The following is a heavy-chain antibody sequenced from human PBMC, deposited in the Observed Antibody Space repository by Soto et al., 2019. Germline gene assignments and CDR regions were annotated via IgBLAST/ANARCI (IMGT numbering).Heavy chain of an antibody. J-gene: IGHJ4*02. CDR1: GFTFSSYG. Sequence: QVQLVESGGGVVQPGRSLRLSCAASGFTFSSYGMHWVRQAPGKGLEWVAVIWYDGSNKYYADYVKGRFTISRDNSKNTLYLQMNSLRAEDTAVYYCARDETRKKVPAPDYWGQGTLVTVSS. CDR2: IWYDGSNK. CDR3: ARDETRKKVPAPDY. V-gene: IGHV3-33*01. D-gene: IGHD2-2*01.